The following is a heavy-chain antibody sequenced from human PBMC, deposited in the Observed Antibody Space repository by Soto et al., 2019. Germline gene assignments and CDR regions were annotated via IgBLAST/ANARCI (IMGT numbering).Heavy chain of an antibody. J-gene: IGHJ3*02. CDR2: IYYSGST. CDR3: AGVSSGWTSWGGDAFDI. D-gene: IGHD6-19*01. V-gene: IGHV4-59*01. CDR1: GGSISSYY. Sequence: SETLSLTCTVSGGSISSYYWSWIRQPPGKGLEWIGYIYYSGSTNYNPSLKSRVTISVDTSKNQFSLKLSSVTAADTAVYYCAGVSSGWTSWGGDAFDIWGQGTMVTVSS.